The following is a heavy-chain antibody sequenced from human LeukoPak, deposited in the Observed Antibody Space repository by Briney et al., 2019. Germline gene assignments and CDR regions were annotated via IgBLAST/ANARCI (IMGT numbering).Heavy chain of an antibody. Sequence: SETLSLTCAVYGGSFSGYYWSWIRQPPGKELEWIGEINHSGSTNYNPSLKSRVTISVDTSKNQFSLKLSSVTAADTAVYYCATRGQAYFDYWGQGTLVTVSS. CDR1: GGSFSGYY. D-gene: IGHD3-10*01. V-gene: IGHV4-34*01. J-gene: IGHJ4*02. CDR3: ATRGQAYFDY. CDR2: INHSGST.